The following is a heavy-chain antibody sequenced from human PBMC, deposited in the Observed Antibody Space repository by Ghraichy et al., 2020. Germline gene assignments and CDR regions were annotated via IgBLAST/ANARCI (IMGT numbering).Heavy chain of an antibody. CDR3: ARDVPLGAVMAPFDY. CDR1: GFTFNTYT. J-gene: IGHJ4*02. V-gene: IGHV3-21*01. Sequence: GGSLRLSCAASGFTFNTYTMNWVRQAPGKGLEWVSSISSSSTYIHYADSVKGRFTISRDNAKNSLYLQVNSLRAEDTAVYFYARDVPLGAVMAPFDYWGQGPLVTVSS. D-gene: IGHD3-16*01. CDR2: ISSSSTYI.